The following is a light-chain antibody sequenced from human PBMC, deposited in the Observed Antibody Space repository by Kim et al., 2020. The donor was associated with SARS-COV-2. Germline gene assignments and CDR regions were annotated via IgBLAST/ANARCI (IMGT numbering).Light chain of an antibody. CDR1: NIGSKS. CDR2: YDS. Sequence: APGKTARITCGGNNIGSKSVHWYQQKPGQAPVLVIYYDSDRPSGIPERCSGSNSGNTATLTISRVEAGDEADYYCQVWDSSSDREVFGGGTQLTVL. CDR3: QVWDSSSDREV. V-gene: IGLV3-21*04. J-gene: IGLJ3*02.